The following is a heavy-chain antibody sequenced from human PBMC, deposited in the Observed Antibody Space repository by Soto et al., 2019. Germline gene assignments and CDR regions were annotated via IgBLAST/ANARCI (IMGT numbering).Heavy chain of an antibody. J-gene: IGHJ4*02. V-gene: IGHV3-23*01. CDR2: MSGSGDDT. CDR1: GFTFSSYA. Sequence: EVQLLESGGGLVQPGGSLRLSCAASGFTFSSYAMSWVRQAPGQGLEWVSAMSGSGDDTYYADSVKGRFTISRDNSKNTLYLQMNSLRAGDTAVYFCAKDRAGNLYFDFWGQGTLVTVSS. CDR3: AKDRAGNLYFDF.